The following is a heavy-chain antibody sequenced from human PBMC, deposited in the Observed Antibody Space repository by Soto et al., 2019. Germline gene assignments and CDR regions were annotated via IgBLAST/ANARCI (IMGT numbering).Heavy chain of an antibody. CDR1: DGSISSSY. J-gene: IGHJ6*02. CDR3: GRAHRDLQQLVHYYYSMDV. Sequence: PSETLSLTCTVSDGSISSSYWSWIRQPPGKGLEWIGYIYDSGSTYYNSSLKSRVTMSVDTSKNQFSLKLSSVTAADTAVYYCGRAHRDLQQLVHYYYSMDVWGQGTTVTVSS. D-gene: IGHD6-13*01. V-gene: IGHV4-59*08. CDR2: IYDSGST.